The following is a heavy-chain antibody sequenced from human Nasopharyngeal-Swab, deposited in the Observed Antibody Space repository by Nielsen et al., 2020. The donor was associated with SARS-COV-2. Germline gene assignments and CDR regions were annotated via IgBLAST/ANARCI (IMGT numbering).Heavy chain of an antibody. D-gene: IGHD6-13*01. CDR3: AREKVGAAAEGFDY. CDR2: ITSVETYT. V-gene: IGHV3-74*01. Sequence: GESLKISCAASGFTFRCYRLHWVRQPPGKGLVWVSSITSVETYTDYADSVKGRFITSRDNAKSTLFLQMSNLRADDTAVYYCAREKVGAAAEGFDYWGRGTLVTVSS. CDR1: GFTFRCYR. J-gene: IGHJ4*02.